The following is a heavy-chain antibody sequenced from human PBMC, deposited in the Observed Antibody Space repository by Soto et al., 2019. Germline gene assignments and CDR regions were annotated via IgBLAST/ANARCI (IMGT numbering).Heavy chain of an antibody. D-gene: IGHD2-15*01. CDR2: ISSSSSYI. V-gene: IGHV3-21*01. Sequence: GGSLRLSCAASGFTFSSYSMNWVRQAPGKGLEWVSSISSSSSYIYYADSVKGRSTIYRRNAKNSLYLQMNSLRAEDTAVYYCARSSGYCSGGSCYRAYYYYYMDVWGKGTTVTVSS. CDR1: GFTFSSYS. CDR3: ARSSGYCSGGSCYRAYYYYYMDV. J-gene: IGHJ6*03.